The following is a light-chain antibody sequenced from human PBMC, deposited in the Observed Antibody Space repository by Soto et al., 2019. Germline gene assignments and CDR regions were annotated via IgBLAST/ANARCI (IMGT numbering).Light chain of an antibody. CDR1: RTDVADGYDY. CDR2: DVS. Sequence: QSALTQPASVSGSPGQSIAISCTGVRTDVADGYDYVSWYQQHPGQAPQLIIYDVSNRPSGVSDRFSGSKSGNTASLTISGLQAECEAEYYCTTYTSSTPLYVFGTGTKVTVL. V-gene: IGLV2-14*03. CDR3: TTYTSSTPLYV. J-gene: IGLJ1*01.